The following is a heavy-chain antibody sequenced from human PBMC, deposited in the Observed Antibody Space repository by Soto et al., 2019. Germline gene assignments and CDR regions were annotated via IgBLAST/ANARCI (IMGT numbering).Heavy chain of an antibody. V-gene: IGHV1-46*03. Sequence: GASVKVSCKASGYTFTSYYMHWVRQAPGQGLEWMGTINPSGGSTSYAQKFQGRVTMTRDTSTSTVYMELSSLRSEDTAVYYCASRIGGSSSSDYYYYYYMDVWGKGTTVTVSS. CDR2: INPSGGST. CDR3: ASRIGGSSSSDYYYYYYMDV. CDR1: GYTFTSYY. J-gene: IGHJ6*03. D-gene: IGHD6-6*01.